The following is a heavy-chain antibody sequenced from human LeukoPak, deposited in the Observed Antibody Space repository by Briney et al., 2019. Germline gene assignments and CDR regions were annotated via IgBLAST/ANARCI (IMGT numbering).Heavy chain of an antibody. CDR2: IIPIFGTA. D-gene: IGHD5-24*01. J-gene: IGHJ6*03. V-gene: IGHV1-69*06. CDR3: ARGRDGYNFGDPSYYYYMDV. Sequence: GASVKVSCKASGGTFNSYAISWVRQAPGQGLEWMGGIIPIFGTANYAQKFQGRVTITADKSTSTAYMELSSLRSEDTAVYYCARGRDGYNFGDPSYYYYMDVWGKGTTVTVSS. CDR1: GGTFNSYA.